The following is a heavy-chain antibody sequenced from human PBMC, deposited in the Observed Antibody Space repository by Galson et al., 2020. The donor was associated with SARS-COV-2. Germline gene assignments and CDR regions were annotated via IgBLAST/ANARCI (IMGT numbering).Heavy chain of an antibody. D-gene: IGHD3-9*01. CDR3: ARDLEYYDILTGYLGPPPKPYYYYGMDV. CDR2: ISYDGSNK. Sequence: GESLKISCAASGFTFSSYGMHWVRQAPGKGLEWVAVISYDGSNKYYADSVKGRFTISRDNSKNTPYLQMNSLRAEDTAVYYCARDLEYYDILTGYLGPPPKPYYYYGMDVWGQGTTVTVSS. CDR1: GFTFSSYG. V-gene: IGHV3-30*03. J-gene: IGHJ6*02.